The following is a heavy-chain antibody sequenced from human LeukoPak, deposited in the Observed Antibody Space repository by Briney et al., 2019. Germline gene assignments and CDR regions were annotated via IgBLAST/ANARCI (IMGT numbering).Heavy chain of an antibody. CDR1: GFTFNNYA. Sequence: GGSLRLSCAASGFTFNNYAMTWVRQAPGKGLEWVSTIIGSGGNTDYADSVKGRFTISRDNSKNTLFLQMDSLRVEDTAVYYCATFCSGGDCYSFAPWGQGTLVTVSS. CDR3: ATFCSGGDCYSFAP. D-gene: IGHD2-15*01. CDR2: IIGSGGNT. V-gene: IGHV3-23*01. J-gene: IGHJ5*02.